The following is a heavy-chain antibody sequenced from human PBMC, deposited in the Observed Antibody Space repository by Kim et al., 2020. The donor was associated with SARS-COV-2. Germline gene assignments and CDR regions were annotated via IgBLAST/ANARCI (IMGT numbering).Heavy chain of an antibody. CDR3: ARESPLNYYYYYGMDV. V-gene: IGHV1-3*01. J-gene: IGHJ6*02. Sequence: KFQGRVTITRDTSASTAYMELSSLRSEDTAVYYCARESPLNYYYYYGMDVWGQGTTVTVSS.